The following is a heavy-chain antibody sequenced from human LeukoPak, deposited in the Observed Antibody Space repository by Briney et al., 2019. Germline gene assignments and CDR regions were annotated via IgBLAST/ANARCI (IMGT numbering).Heavy chain of an antibody. CDR3: ARAFSSGWADY. J-gene: IGHJ4*02. V-gene: IGHV3-7*01. CDR2: IEQDGSEK. D-gene: IGHD6-19*01. CDR1: GFTFSSYW. Sequence: GGSLRLSCAASGFTFSSYWMTWVRQAPGKGLEWVANIEQDGSEKYYVDSVKGRFTISRDNAKNSLYLQMTSLRAEDTAVYYCARAFSSGWADYWGQGTLVTVSS.